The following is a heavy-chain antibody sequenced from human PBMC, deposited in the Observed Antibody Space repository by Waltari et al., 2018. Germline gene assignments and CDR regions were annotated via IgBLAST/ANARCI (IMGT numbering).Heavy chain of an antibody. Sequence: QITLTESGPRQVRPTQTLTLTCTLSGFSLRTDGVGVGWVRQPPTKVLEWLAIVYWDGDKRYSPSLKSRLTITGDTSKNQVVLTMINMDPVDTAAYLCVYSRRGAGSGSRWYYFNYWGQGTLVTVSS. CDR2: VYWDGDK. J-gene: IGHJ4*02. V-gene: IGHV2-5*02. CDR3: VYSRRGAGSGSRWYYFNY. D-gene: IGHD6-19*01. CDR1: GFSLRTDGVG.